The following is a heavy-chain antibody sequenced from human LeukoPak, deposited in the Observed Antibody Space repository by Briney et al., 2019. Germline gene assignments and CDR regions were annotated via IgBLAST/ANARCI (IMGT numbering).Heavy chain of an antibody. V-gene: IGHV4-34*01. CDR1: GGSFSGYY. D-gene: IGHD6-13*01. CDR2: INHSGST. CDR3: ATHSSSWGEFDY. Sequence: KPSETLSLTCAVYGGSFSGYYWSWIRQPPGKGLEWIGEINHSGSTNYNPSLKSRVTISVDTSKNQFSLKLSSVTAADTAVYYCATHSSSWGEFDYWGQGTLVTVSS. J-gene: IGHJ4*02.